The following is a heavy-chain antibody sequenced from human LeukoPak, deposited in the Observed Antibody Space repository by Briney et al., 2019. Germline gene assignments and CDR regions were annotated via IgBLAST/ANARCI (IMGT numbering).Heavy chain of an antibody. Sequence: SETLSLTCTVSGGSISSYYWSWIRQPPGKGLEWIGYIYYSGSTNYNPSLKSRVTISVDTSKNQFSLKLSSVTAADTAVYYCARDKPGDGYNFDYWGQGTLVTVSS. CDR3: ARDKPGDGYNFDY. V-gene: IGHV4-59*01. D-gene: IGHD5-24*01. CDR2: IYYSGST. J-gene: IGHJ4*02. CDR1: GGSISSYY.